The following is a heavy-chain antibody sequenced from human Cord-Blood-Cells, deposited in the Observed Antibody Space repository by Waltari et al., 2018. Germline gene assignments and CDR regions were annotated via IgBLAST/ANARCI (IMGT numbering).Heavy chain of an antibody. D-gene: IGHD3-3*01. V-gene: IGHV4-38-2*02. CDR1: GYSISSGYY. Sequence: QVQLQESGPGLVKPSETLSLTCAVSGYSISSGYYWGWIRQPPGKGLEWIGSIYHSGSTYYNPSLKSRVTISVDTSKNQFSLKRSSVTAADTAVYYCAREGGYDFWSGYSTFDYWGQGTLVTVSS. CDR2: IYHSGST. J-gene: IGHJ4*02. CDR3: AREGGYDFWSGYSTFDY.